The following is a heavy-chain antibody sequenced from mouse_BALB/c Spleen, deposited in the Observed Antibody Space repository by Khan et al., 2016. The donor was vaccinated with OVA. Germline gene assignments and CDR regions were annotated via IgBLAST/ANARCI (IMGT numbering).Heavy chain of an antibody. Sequence: EVELVESGGDLVKPGGSLKLSRAASGFTFSTYGMSWVRQTPDKRLEWVATVSTGGSYTYYPDSVKGRFTISRDNAKNTLYLQMSSLKSEDTAMFYCTRLADYYDSEGFAYWGQGTLVTVSA. CDR3: TRLADYYDSEGFAY. D-gene: IGHD1-1*01. CDR2: VSTGGSYT. V-gene: IGHV5-6*01. CDR1: GFTFSTYG. J-gene: IGHJ3*01.